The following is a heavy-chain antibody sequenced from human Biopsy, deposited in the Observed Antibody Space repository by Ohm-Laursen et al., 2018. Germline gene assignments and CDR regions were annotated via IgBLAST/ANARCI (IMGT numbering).Heavy chain of an antibody. CDR1: GDTFSRSA. V-gene: IGHV1-69*04. J-gene: IGHJ6*02. D-gene: IGHD3-10*01. CDR3: ARGGSGSGYYGMDV. Sequence: SAKVSCKSSGDTFSRSAFFWVRQAPGQGLVYLGRIIPIVGITNHAQTFQGRITLTADKSTFMVYMELSRLRSDDTAIYYCARGGSGSGYYGMDVWGQGATVSVSS. CDR2: IIPIVGIT.